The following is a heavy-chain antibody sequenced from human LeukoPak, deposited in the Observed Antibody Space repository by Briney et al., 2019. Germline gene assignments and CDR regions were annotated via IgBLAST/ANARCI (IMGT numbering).Heavy chain of an antibody. Sequence: SETLSLTCTVSGGSISSYCWSWIRQPPGKGLEWIGYIYYSGSTNYNPSLKSRVTISVDTSKNQFSLKLSSVTAADTAVYYCARSLVEWLRYPAYYFDYWGQGTLVTVSS. V-gene: IGHV4-59*08. J-gene: IGHJ4*02. CDR2: IYYSGST. CDR3: ARSLVEWLRYPAYYFDY. D-gene: IGHD5-12*01. CDR1: GGSISSYC.